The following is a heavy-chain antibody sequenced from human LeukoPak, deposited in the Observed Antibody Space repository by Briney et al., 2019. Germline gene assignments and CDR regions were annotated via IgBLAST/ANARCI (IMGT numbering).Heavy chain of an antibody. V-gene: IGHV6-1*01. D-gene: IGHD6-19*01. J-gene: IGHJ4*02. CDR1: GDSVSNNNAA. CDR3: ARGNSGVAVARFDY. CDR2: TYYRSKWYT. Sequence: SQTLSLTCAISGDSVSNNNAAWNWIRQSPSRGLEWLGRTYYRSKWYTDSAVSVNSRITINPDTSKSQFSLQLTSVTPEDSAVYYCARGNSGVAVARFDYWGQGTLVTVSS.